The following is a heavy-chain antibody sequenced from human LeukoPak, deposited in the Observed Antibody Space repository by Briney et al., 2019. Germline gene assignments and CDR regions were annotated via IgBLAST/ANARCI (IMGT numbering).Heavy chain of an antibody. J-gene: IGHJ6*03. Sequence: GASVKVSCKASGYTFTGYYMHWVRQAPGQGLEWMGWINPNSGGTNYAQKFQGRVTMTRDTSISTAYMELSRLRSDDTAVYYCARDEIQQWPSTPCMDVWGKGTTVTVSS. CDR3: ARDEIQQWPSTPCMDV. D-gene: IGHD6-19*01. CDR1: GYTFTGYY. V-gene: IGHV1-2*02. CDR2: INPNSGGT.